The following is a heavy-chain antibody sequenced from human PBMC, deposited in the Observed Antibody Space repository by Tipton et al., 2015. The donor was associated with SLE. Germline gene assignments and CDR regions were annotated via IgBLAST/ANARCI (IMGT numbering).Heavy chain of an antibody. D-gene: IGHD3-3*01. CDR1: GDRVYTESAA. CDR3: ARARGSGRNDFWSGIGNYYMDV. V-gene: IGHV6-1*01. Sequence: GLVKPSQTLSLTCAIYGDRVYTESAAWNWIRQSQSRGLEWLGRTYFRSKWYEDYAVSVRGRIAIIPDSSKSQVSLQLKYVTPEDTAVYFCARARGSGRNDFWSGIGNYYMDVWGTGTTVTVSS. J-gene: IGHJ6*03. CDR2: TYFRSKWYE.